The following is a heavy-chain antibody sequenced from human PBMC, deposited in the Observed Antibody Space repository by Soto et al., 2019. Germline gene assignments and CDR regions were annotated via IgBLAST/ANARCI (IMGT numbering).Heavy chain of an antibody. Sequence: EVQLLQSGGGLVQPGGSLRLSCAASGFTFSTYAISWVRQAPGKGLEWVSGVSGSGTSTYYSDSVKGRFTVSRDNSKNTLSLQMNSLTAADTAVYYCAKDRETMVRGVLGGIFDYWGQGTLVSVSS. D-gene: IGHD3-10*01. CDR3: AKDRETMVRGVLGGIFDY. CDR1: GFTFSTYA. J-gene: IGHJ4*02. V-gene: IGHV3-23*01. CDR2: VSGSGTST.